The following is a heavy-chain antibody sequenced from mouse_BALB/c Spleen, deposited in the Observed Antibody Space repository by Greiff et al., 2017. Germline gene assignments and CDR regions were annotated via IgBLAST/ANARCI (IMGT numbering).Heavy chain of an antibody. J-gene: IGHJ3*01. D-gene: IGHD1-1*01. CDR1: GYTFTDYY. Sequence: QVQLKESGAELARPGASVKLSCKASGYTFTDYYINWVKQRTGQGLEWIGEIYPGSGNTYYNEKFKGKATLTADKSSSTAYMQLSSLTSEDSAVYFCARSRDYYGSGAYGGQGTLVTVSA. V-gene: IGHV1-77*01. CDR3: ARSRDYYGSGAY. CDR2: IYPGSGNT.